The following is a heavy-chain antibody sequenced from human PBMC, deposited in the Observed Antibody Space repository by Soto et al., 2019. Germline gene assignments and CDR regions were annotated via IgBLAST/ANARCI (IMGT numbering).Heavy chain of an antibody. J-gene: IGHJ5*02. CDR2: TYYRSKWYN. CDR1: GDSVSSNSAA. CDR3: AGDQCKTYGSGSPNWFDP. V-gene: IGHV6-1*01. D-gene: IGHD3-10*01. Sequence: LQTLSLTCAISGDSVSSNSAAWNWIRQSPSRGLEWLGRTYYRSKWYNDYAVSVKSRITINPDTSKNQFSLQLNSVTPEDKAVYYCAGDQCKTYGSGSPNWFDPWGQGTLVTVSS.